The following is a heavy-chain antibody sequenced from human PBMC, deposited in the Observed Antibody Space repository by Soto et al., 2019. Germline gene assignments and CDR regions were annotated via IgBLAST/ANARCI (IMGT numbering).Heavy chain of an antibody. Sequence: EVQLLESGGGLVQPGGSLRLSCAASGFTFSNYAMSWVRQAPGKGLEWVSGLSDGGGSTFYADSVKGRFTITRDNAKNTLYLRMSSLSAEDTGVYYCEIEGTTSPYNWFEPWGQGRMVTVSS. CDR3: EIEGTTSPYNWFEP. D-gene: IGHD2-2*01. J-gene: IGHJ5*02. V-gene: IGHV3-23*01. CDR1: GFTFSNYA. CDR2: LSDGGGST.